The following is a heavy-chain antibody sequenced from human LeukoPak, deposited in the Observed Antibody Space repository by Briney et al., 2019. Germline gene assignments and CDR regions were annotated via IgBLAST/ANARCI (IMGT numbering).Heavy chain of an antibody. CDR1: GYSFTSYW. J-gene: IGHJ5*02. CDR3: ARLQGPRLYSGSYYRNWFDP. Sequence: GESLKISCKGSGYSFTSYWIGWVRQMPGKGLEWMGIIYPGDSDTRYSPSFQGQVTTSADKSISTAYLQWSSLKASDTAMYYCARLQGPRLYSGSYYRNWFDPWGQGTLVTVSS. D-gene: IGHD1-26*01. V-gene: IGHV5-51*01. CDR2: IYPGDSDT.